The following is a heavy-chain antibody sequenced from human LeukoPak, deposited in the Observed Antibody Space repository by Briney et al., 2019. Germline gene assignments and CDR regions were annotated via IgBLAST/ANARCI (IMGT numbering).Heavy chain of an antibody. D-gene: IGHD5-24*01. CDR2: ILYDGNNK. CDR1: AFTFSTYG. V-gene: IGHV3-30*18. Sequence: GGSLRLPCAASAFTFSTYGMHWVRQAPGKGLEWVAVILYDGNNKYYADSVSGRFTISRDNSKNTLYLQMNSLRPEDTAVYYCAKDRHPARTDGYYFEHWGQGTLVTVSS. J-gene: IGHJ4*02. CDR3: AKDRHPARTDGYYFEH.